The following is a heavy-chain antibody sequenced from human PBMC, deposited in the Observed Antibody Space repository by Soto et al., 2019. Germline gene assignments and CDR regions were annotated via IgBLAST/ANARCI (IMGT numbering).Heavy chain of an antibody. D-gene: IGHD3-9*01. V-gene: IGHV1-69*06. CDR3: AVTVTGSRSPLAH. Sequence: QVQLVQSGAEVKKPGSSVKVSRKASGGTFSSNAISWVRQAPGQGLEWMGGIIPIYAPPNYAQNFQGRVTVTADKATSTAYLELSRLKFADSAIYYCAVTVTGSRSPLAHWGRGTLVIVSS. CDR2: IIPIYAPP. CDR1: GGTFSSNA. J-gene: IGHJ4*02.